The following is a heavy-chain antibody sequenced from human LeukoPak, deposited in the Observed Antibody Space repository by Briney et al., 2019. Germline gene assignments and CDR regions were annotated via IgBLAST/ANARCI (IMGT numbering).Heavy chain of an antibody. CDR2: IYSDNT. D-gene: IGHD4-17*01. CDR3: ARGVYDYGDYDAFDI. CDR1: GFTVSSNS. Sequence: GGSLRLSCTVSGFTVSSNSMSWVRQAPGKGLEWVSFIYSDNTHYSDSVKGRFTISRDNSKNTLYLQMNSLRAEDTAVYYCARGVYDYGDYDAFDIWGQGTMVTVSS. J-gene: IGHJ3*02. V-gene: IGHV3-53*01.